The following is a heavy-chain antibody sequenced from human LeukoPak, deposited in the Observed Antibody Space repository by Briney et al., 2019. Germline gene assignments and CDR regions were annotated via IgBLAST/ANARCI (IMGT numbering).Heavy chain of an antibody. J-gene: IGHJ4*02. Sequence: SETLSPTCTVSGGSVSSGSYYWSWIRQPPGTGLEWIGYIYYSGSTSYNPSLKSRVTISVDTSKNQFSLKLSSVTAADTAVYYCARDQLRYSSGYKPLDYWGQGTLVTVSS. CDR1: GGSVSSGSYY. V-gene: IGHV4-61*01. D-gene: IGHD6-19*01. CDR2: IYYSGST. CDR3: ARDQLRYSSGYKPLDY.